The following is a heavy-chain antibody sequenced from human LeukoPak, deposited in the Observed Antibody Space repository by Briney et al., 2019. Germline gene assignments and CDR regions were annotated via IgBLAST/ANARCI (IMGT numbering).Heavy chain of an antibody. CDR1: GYTFTSYA. CDR2: INPNSGGT. V-gene: IGHV1-2*02. D-gene: IGHD6-6*01. Sequence: ASVKVSCKASGYTFTSYAMHWVRQAPGQGLEWMGWINPNSGGTNYAQKFQGRVTMTRDTSISTAYMELSRLRSDDTAVYYCARDLDFEYSSSSPDVYWGQGTLVTVSS. CDR3: ARDLDFEYSSSSPDVY. J-gene: IGHJ4*02.